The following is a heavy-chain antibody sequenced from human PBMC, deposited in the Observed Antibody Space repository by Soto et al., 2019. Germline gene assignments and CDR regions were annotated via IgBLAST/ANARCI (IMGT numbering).Heavy chain of an antibody. CDR2: IIPIFGTA. CDR1: GGTFSSYA. Sequence: SVKVSCKASGGTFSSYAISWVRQAPGHGLEWMGGIIPIFGTANYAQKFQGRVTITADESTSTAYMELSSLRSEDTAVYYCARDPYNYYDSSGYRYFDYWGQGTLVTVSS. J-gene: IGHJ4*02. D-gene: IGHD3-22*01. V-gene: IGHV1-69*13. CDR3: ARDPYNYYDSSGYRYFDY.